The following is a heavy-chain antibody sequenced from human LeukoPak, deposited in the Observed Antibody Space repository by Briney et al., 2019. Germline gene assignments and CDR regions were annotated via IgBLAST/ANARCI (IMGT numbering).Heavy chain of an antibody. J-gene: IGHJ4*02. CDR3: TRPVYSSSGDS. V-gene: IGHV3-23*01. CDR1: GFTFSSYA. Sequence: PGGSLRLSCAASGFTFSSYAMSWVRQAPGKGLEWVSSISASGGTTYYADSVKGRFTISRDNSKNTLYLQMNSLRAEDTAVYYCTRPVYSSSGDSWGRGTPVTVSS. CDR2: ISASGGTT. D-gene: IGHD6-6*01.